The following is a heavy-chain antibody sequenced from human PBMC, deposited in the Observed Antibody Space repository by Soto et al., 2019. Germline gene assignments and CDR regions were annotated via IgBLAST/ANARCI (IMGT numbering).Heavy chain of an antibody. D-gene: IGHD3-9*01. V-gene: IGHV1-3*01. CDR2: IVAGNGNT. CDR1: GFTFTSSA. Sequence: ASVKVSCKASGFTFTSSAMQWVRQARGQRLEWIGWIVAGNGNTNYSQKFQDRVTITRDTSASTAYMELSSLRSEDTAVYYCARDPHYDILTGSFDYWGQGTLVTVSS. J-gene: IGHJ4*02. CDR3: ARDPHYDILTGSFDY.